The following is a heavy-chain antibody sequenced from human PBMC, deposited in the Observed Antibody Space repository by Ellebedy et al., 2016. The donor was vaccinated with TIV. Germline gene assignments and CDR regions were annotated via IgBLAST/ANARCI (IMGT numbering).Heavy chain of an antibody. D-gene: IGHD3-22*01. CDR2: ISSDGSQK. V-gene: IGHV3-30*03. CDR3: ARDGRGFYHSSGYFNH. Sequence: GESLKISCPASGFAFSSYAMHWVRQAPGKGLEWVAVISSDGSQKYYSDSVKGRFTISRDSSKSTLYLQMNSLRPEDTAVYYCARDGRGFYHSSGYFNHWGQGTLVTVSS. CDR1: GFAFSSYA. J-gene: IGHJ1*01.